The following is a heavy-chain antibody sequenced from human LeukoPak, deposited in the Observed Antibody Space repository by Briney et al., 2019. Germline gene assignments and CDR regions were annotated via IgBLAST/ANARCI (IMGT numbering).Heavy chain of an antibody. CDR3: AKDMIAAAGPLDH. Sequence: TGGSLRLSCAASGFTFSSYGMHWVRQAPGKGLEWVAVISYDGSNKYYADSVKGRFTISRDNSKNTLYLQMNSLRAEDTAVYYCAKDMIAAAGPLDHWGQGTLVTVSS. V-gene: IGHV3-30*18. D-gene: IGHD6-13*01. CDR1: GFTFSSYG. J-gene: IGHJ4*02. CDR2: ISYDGSNK.